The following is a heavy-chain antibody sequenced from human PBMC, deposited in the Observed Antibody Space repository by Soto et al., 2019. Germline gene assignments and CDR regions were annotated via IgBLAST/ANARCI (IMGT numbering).Heavy chain of an antibody. D-gene: IGHD6-19*01. CDR1: GYTFTGYY. CDR2: INPNSGGT. J-gene: IGHJ2*01. Sequence: ASVKVSCKASGYTFTGYYMHWVRQAPGQGLEWMGWINPNSGGTKYAQKYQGWVTITRDTSISTAYMELSRLRSEDAAVYYCARDTSGQWLAVNWYFDLWGRGTLVTVSS. V-gene: IGHV1-2*04. CDR3: ARDTSGQWLAVNWYFDL.